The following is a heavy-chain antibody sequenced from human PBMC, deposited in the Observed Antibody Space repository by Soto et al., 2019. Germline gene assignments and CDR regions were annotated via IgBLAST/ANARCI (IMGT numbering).Heavy chain of an antibody. D-gene: IGHD3-9*01. CDR3: AKDQVGILTSFDI. J-gene: IGHJ3*02. V-gene: IGHV3-30*18. CDR1: GFTFSSYG. Sequence: QVQLVESGGGVVQPGRSLRLSCAASGFTFSSYGMHWVRQAPGKGLEWVAVISYDGSNKYYADSVKGRFTISRDNSKNTLYLQMNSLRAEDTAVYYCAKDQVGILTSFDIWCQGTMVTVSS. CDR2: ISYDGSNK.